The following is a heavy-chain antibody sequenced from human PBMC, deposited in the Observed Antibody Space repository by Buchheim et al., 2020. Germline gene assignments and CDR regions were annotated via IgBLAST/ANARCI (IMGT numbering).Heavy chain of an antibody. CDR3: ARCRKGRGAEFFYATSRFYFGL. V-gene: IGHV4-34*01. J-gene: IGHJ1*01. CDR1: GGFFSGYF. D-gene: IGHD3-9*01. Sequence: QVQLQQWGPGLVKPSETLSLNCSVSGGFFSGYFWAWSRQPQGKGLEWIGEIKDSGSIDYNQSLRSRVTISVDTSQKPTPLTLMSVTAADTAQYYCARCRKGRGAEFFYATSRFYFGLWGQGTL. CDR2: IKDSGSI.